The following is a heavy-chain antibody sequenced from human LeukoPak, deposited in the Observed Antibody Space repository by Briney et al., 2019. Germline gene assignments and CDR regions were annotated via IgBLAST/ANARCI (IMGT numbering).Heavy chain of an antibody. D-gene: IGHD3-22*01. CDR1: GFTFSSDW. V-gene: IGHV3-21*01. J-gene: IGHJ3*02. CDR3: ARADSSGYYLVGGFDI. CDR2: ISSSSSYI. Sequence: PGGSLRLSCAVSGFTFSSDWMNWVRQAPGKGLEWVSSISSSSSYIYFADSVKGRFTVSRDNAKNSLNLQMNSLRAEDTAVYYCARADSSGYYLVGGFDIWGQGTMVTVSS.